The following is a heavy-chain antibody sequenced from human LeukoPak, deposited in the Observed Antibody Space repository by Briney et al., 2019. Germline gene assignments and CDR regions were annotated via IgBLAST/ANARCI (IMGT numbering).Heavy chain of an antibody. V-gene: IGHV4-34*01. CDR3: ARGPTISETGYFDF. CDR1: GGSFSRYY. Sequence: SETLCLTCAVYGGSFSRYYWSWIRQSPGKGLEWIAEIDHRGDTNYNPSVKSRVTISVDTSKNQFSLKVRSLSAADTAVYYCARGPTISETGYFDFWGKGTLVTVSS. CDR2: IDHRGDT. D-gene: IGHD1-1*01. J-gene: IGHJ4*03.